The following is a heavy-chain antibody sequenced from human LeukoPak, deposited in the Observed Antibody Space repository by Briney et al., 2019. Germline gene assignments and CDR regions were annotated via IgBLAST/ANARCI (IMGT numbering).Heavy chain of an antibody. D-gene: IGHD6-19*01. CDR2: ISSSSDT. CDR3: ARVINRGWLGELSD. CDR1: GFTFTDYY. V-gene: IGHV3-11*06. J-gene: IGHJ4*02. Sequence: PGGSLRLSCTASGFTFTDYYMTWVRQAPGKGLEWVSHISSSSDTKYADSVKGRFTISRDNAKDSLYLQMDSLRAEDTAVYYRARVINRGWLGELSDWGQGTLVTVSS.